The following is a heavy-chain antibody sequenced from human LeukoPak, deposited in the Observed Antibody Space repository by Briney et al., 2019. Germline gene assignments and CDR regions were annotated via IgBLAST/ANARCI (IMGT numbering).Heavy chain of an antibody. CDR2: ISGYNGYT. CDR3: ARARQLAFDAFDM. Sequence: ASVKVSCKASGYTFITYGISWVRQAPGQGLEWMGWISGYNGYTNYAQKLQGRVTMTTDTSTSTAYMELRSLRSDDTAVYYCARARQLAFDAFDMWGQGTLITVSS. J-gene: IGHJ3*02. CDR1: GYTFITYG. D-gene: IGHD1-1*01. V-gene: IGHV1-18*01.